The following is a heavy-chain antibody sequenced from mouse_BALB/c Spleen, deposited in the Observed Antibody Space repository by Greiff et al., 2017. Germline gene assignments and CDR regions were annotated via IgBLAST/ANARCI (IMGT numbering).Heavy chain of an antibody. CDR1: GYSFTGYF. J-gene: IGHJ4*01. V-gene: IGHV1-37*01. Sequence: VHVKQSGPELVKPGASVKISCKASGYSFTGYFMNWVKQSHGKSLEWIGRINPYNGDTFYNQKFKGKATLTVDKSSSTAHMELLSLTSEDSAVYYCGRGGGYDAYAMDYWGQGTSVTVSS. CDR2: INPYNGDT. D-gene: IGHD2-2*01. CDR3: GRGGGYDAYAMDY.